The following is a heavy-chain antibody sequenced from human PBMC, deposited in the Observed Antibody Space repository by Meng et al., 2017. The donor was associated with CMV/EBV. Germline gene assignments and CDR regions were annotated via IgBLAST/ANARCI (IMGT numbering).Heavy chain of an antibody. CDR2: IYYSGST. D-gene: IGHD3-10*01. Sequence: GSLRLSCTVSSGSISSSSYYWGWIRQPPGRGLVWIGSIYYSGSTYYNLSLKSRVTISVDTSKNQFSLKLSSVTAADTAVYYCARDYRYYYGSGYDYWGQGTLVTVSS. V-gene: IGHV4-39*07. CDR3: ARDYRYYYGSGYDY. CDR1: SGSISSSSYY. J-gene: IGHJ4*02.